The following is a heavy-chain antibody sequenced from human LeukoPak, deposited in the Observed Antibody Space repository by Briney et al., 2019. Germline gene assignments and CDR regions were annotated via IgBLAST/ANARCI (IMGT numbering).Heavy chain of an antibody. J-gene: IGHJ6*03. Sequence: GASVKVSCKASGYTFTSYGISWVRQAPGQGHEWMGWISAYNGNTNYAQKLQGRVTMTTDTSTSTAYMELRSLRSDDTAVYYCAKTTVTSEEYFYYYMDVWGKGTTVTVSS. D-gene: IGHD4-17*01. V-gene: IGHV1-18*01. CDR3: AKTTVTSEEYFYYYMDV. CDR2: ISAYNGNT. CDR1: GYTFTSYG.